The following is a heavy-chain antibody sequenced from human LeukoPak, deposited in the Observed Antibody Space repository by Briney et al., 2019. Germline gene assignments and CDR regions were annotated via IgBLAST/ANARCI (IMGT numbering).Heavy chain of an antibody. V-gene: IGHV4-38-2*02. CDR2: IYHSGST. CDR1: SDFFSSVTDY. CDR3: ARDRLGYCSGGSCYWHGGYYYGMDV. J-gene: IGHJ6*02. Sequence: SETLSLTCTVSSDFFSSVTDYWAWIRQPPGKGLEWIGSIYHSGSTYYNPSLKSRVTISVDTSKNQFALKLSSVTAADTAVYYCARDRLGYCSGGSCYWHGGYYYGMDVWGQGTTVTVSS. D-gene: IGHD2-15*01.